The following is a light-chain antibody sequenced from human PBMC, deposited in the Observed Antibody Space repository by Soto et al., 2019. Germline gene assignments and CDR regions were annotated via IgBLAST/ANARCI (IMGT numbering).Light chain of an antibody. Sequence: QSVLTQPASVSGSPGQSITISCSGTSSDIGSYTHVAWYQQFPGKSPKLMIYAVSDRPPGVSDRFSGSNSGITASLTISGLQTEDEADYYCISYTDRQSYLFGTGTKVTVL. CDR3: ISYTDRQSYL. CDR2: AVS. CDR1: SSDIGSYTH. J-gene: IGLJ1*01. V-gene: IGLV2-14*03.